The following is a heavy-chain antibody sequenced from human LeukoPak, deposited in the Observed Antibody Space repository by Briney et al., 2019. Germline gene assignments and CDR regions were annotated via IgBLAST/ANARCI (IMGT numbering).Heavy chain of an antibody. Sequence: PGGSLRLSCAASGFTFSDHYMAWIRQAPGKGLEWVSYITSSSGYTNYAGSVKGRFTISRDNAKNSLYLQMNSLRAEDTAVYYCARRIGSWYGDWFDPWGQGTLVTVSS. D-gene: IGHD6-13*01. J-gene: IGHJ5*02. CDR2: ITSSSGYT. V-gene: IGHV3-11*03. CDR3: ARRIGSWYGDWFDP. CDR1: GFTFSDHY.